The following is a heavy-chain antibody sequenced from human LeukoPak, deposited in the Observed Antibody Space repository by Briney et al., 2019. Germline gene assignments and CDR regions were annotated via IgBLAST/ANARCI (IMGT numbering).Heavy chain of an antibody. CDR3: ARAFSYDILTGYYNPFDY. CDR1: GFTFSSYW. D-gene: IGHD3-9*01. Sequence: PGGSLRLSCAASGFTFSSYWMSWVRQAPGKGLEWVANIKQDGSEKYYVDPVKGRFTISRDNAKNSLYLQMNSLRAEDTAVYYCARAFSYDILTGYYNPFDYWGQGTLVTVSS. V-gene: IGHV3-7*01. CDR2: IKQDGSEK. J-gene: IGHJ4*02.